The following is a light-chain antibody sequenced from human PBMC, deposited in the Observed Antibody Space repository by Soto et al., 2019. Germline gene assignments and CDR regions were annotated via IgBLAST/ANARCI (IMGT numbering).Light chain of an antibody. CDR3: SSYTSSSTSYV. CDR2: EVS. V-gene: IGLV2-14*01. CDR1: SSDVGGYNY. Sequence: QSVLTQPASLSGSPGQPITISCTGTSSDVGGYNYVSWYQHHSGKAPKLMIYEVSNRPSGVSNRFSGSKSGSTASLTISGLQAEDEADYYCSSYTSSSTSYVFGTGTKLTVL. J-gene: IGLJ1*01.